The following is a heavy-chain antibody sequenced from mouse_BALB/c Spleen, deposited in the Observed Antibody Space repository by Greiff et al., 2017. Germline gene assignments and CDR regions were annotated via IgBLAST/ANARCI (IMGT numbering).Heavy chain of an antibody. CDR2: IDPENGDT. CDR1: GFNIKDYY. D-gene: IGHD2-4*01. CDR3: NAMITTSGFAY. Sequence: EVQRVESGAELVRSGASVKLSCTASGFNIKDYYMHWVKQRPEQGLEWIGWIDPENGDTEYAPKFQGKATMTADTSSNTAYLQLSSLTSEDTAVYYCNAMITTSGFAYWGQGTLVTVSA. V-gene: IGHV14-4*02. J-gene: IGHJ3*01.